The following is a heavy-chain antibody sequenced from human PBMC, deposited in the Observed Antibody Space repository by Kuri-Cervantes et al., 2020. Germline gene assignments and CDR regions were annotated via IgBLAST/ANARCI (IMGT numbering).Heavy chain of an antibody. CDR2: IKLDGSEK. J-gene: IGHJ3*02. D-gene: IGHD6-19*01. CDR3: ARSRAVSDAFDI. CDR1: GFTSGRYW. V-gene: IGHV3-7*01. Sequence: GGSLRLSCAASGFTSGRYWMSWVRQAPGKGLEWVATIKLDGSEKYYVDSVRGRFTISRDNAKNSLYLQMNSLRAEDTAVYYCARSRAVSDAFDIWGQGTMVTVSS.